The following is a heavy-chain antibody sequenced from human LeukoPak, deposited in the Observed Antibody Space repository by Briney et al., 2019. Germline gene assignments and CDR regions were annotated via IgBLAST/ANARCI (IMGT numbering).Heavy chain of an antibody. D-gene: IGHD2-15*01. Sequence: SETLSLTCAVYGGSFSGYYWSWIRQPPGKGLEWIAEINHSGSTNYNPSLKSRVTISVDTSKNQFSLKLSSVTAADTAVYYCARMVALGAVVAATPWRAFDIWGQGTMVTVSS. V-gene: IGHV4-34*01. J-gene: IGHJ3*02. CDR1: GGSFSGYY. CDR2: INHSGST. CDR3: ARMVALGAVVAATPWRAFDI.